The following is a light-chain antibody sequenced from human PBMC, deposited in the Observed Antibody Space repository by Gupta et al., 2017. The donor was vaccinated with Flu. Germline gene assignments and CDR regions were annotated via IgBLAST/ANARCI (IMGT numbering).Light chain of an antibody. CDR1: SGHSSNA. J-gene: IGLJ3*02. V-gene: IGLV4-69*01. CDR2: LNSDGSH. CDR3: QTWGTAIRV. Sequence: QLVLTQPPSASASLGASLKLTCTLSSGHSSNAIAWHQQQPEKGSRYLIKLNSDGSHYKGDGIPDRFSGSSSGAERYLTISSLQSEDEADYYCQTWGTAIRVFGGGTKLTVL.